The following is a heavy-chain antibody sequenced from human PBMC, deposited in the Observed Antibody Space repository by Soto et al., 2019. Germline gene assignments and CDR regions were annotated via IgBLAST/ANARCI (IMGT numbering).Heavy chain of an antibody. J-gene: IGHJ1*01. CDR1: GFTFSRSA. V-gene: IGHV3-23*01. CDR2: LSSSGGST. CDR3: ATVGLVGTAEFLHH. D-gene: IGHD1-1*01. Sequence: LRLSCAASGFTFSRSAMNWVRQAPGKGLEWVSGLSSSGGSTFYADSVKGRFTISRDNSKNTLYLQMNSLRAEDTAVYYCATVGLVGTAEFLHHWGQGTLVTVSS.